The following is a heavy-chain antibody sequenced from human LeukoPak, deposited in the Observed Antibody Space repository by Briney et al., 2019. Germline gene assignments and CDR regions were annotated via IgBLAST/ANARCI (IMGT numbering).Heavy chain of an antibody. J-gene: IGHJ4*02. CDR3: ARGGTYCGGDCFSEGHFDY. Sequence: GESLKISCKASGYSFATYWFAWVRQMPGKGLEWMGIIYPGDSDTRYSPSFQGHVTISADKSISTAYLQWSSLKASDTAMYYCARGGTYCGGDCFSEGHFDYWGQGTLVTVSS. D-gene: IGHD2-21*02. CDR2: IYPGDSDT. CDR1: GYSFATYW. V-gene: IGHV5-51*01.